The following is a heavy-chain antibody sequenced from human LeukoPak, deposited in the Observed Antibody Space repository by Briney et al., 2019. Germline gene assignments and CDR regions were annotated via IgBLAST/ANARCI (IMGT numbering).Heavy chain of an antibody. V-gene: IGHV1-8*01. CDR2: MNPNSGNT. J-gene: IGHJ4*02. Sequence: GASVKVSCKASGYTFTSYDINWVRQATGQGLEWMGWMNPNSGNTGYAQKFQGRVTMTRDTSTSTVYMELSSLRSEDTAVYYCARGGSCSDYFDYWGQGTLVTVSS. CDR1: GYTFTSYD. CDR3: ARGGSCSDYFDY. D-gene: IGHD2-15*01.